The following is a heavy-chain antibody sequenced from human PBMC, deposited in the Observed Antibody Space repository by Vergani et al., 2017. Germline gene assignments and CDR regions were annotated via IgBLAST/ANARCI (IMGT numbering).Heavy chain of an antibody. D-gene: IGHD3-10*01. Sequence: QVTLKESGPALVKPTQTLTLTCTVSGIPLSTSGMRVRWIRQPPGKAPEWLARIDWDDEKFYSPSLKTRLTISKDTSKNQLVLTMTKMDPVDTAMYYCTWLYGPTGHWYFDFWGRGTLVAVSS. CDR3: TWLYGPTGHWYFDF. V-gene: IGHV2-70*04. CDR1: GIPLSTSGMR. J-gene: IGHJ2*01. CDR2: IDWDDEK.